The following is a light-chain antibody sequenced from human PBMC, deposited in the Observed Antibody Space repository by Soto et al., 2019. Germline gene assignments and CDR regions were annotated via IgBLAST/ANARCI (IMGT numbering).Light chain of an antibody. CDR1: QSVSSK. Sequence: EIVMTQSPATLSVSPGERATLSCRASQSVSSKLSLYQHIPVQAPRLLSYGATTRATGIPTRFSGSETGTDFTLTSGSLQSEDFAVYYCLQYYGWPKTFGQGTKVEIK. CDR2: GAT. CDR3: LQYYGWPKT. J-gene: IGKJ1*01. V-gene: IGKV3-15*01.